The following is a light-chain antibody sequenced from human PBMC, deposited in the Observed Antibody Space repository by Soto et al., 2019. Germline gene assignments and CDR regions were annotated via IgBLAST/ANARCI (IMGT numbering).Light chain of an antibody. CDR3: SSYTGTMTNV. CDR2: GVV. Sequence: QSVLTQPASVSGSPGQSITISCTGTSSDVGGFNSVSWYQLRPGTAPKLILYGVVDRPSGVSYRLSGSKSGNTASLTISGLQAADEADYFSSSYTGTMTNVFGSGSMVTVL. V-gene: IGLV2-14*03. J-gene: IGLJ1*01. CDR1: SSDVGGFNS.